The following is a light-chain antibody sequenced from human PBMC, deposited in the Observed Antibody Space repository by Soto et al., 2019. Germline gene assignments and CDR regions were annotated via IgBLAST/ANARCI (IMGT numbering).Light chain of an antibody. CDR1: QSISSW. CDR3: QQYNSYPWT. V-gene: IGKV1-5*01. CDR2: DAS. J-gene: IGKJ1*01. Sequence: DIPMTQSPSTLSASVGDRVTITCRASQSISSWLAWYQQKPGKAPKLLIYDASSLESGVPSMFSGSQSGTEFTLTISSRQPDDFATYYCQQYNSYPWTVGQGTQVEI.